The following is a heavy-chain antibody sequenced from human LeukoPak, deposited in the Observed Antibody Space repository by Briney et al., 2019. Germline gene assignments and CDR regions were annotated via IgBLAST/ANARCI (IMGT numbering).Heavy chain of an antibody. CDR1: GFTFRRYP. CDR3: AKGTHGLDPLGRNYYDSGRPRPYYYYGMDV. D-gene: IGHD3-10*01. CDR2: ISASGDTT. Sequence: PGGSLRLSCAGSGFTFRRYPLHWVRQSPGKGLEWVTGISASGDTTYYADSVRGRVTISRDNSDNTLFLQMHILRAEDTAVYYCAKGTHGLDPLGRNYYDSGRPRPYYYYGMDVWGQGTTVTVSS. V-gene: IGHV3-23*01. J-gene: IGHJ6*02.